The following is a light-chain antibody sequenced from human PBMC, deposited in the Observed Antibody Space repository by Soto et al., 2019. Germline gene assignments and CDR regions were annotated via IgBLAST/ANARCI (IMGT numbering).Light chain of an antibody. V-gene: IGKV3-20*01. CDR2: GAS. CDR3: QQYGSSGT. Sequence: EIVLTQSPGTLSLSPGERATLSCRASQSVSNNYLAWYQQKPGQAPRLLIYGASNRATGIPDRFSGSGSGKDFTLTISRRGPKDLAVYFCQQYGSSGTFGQGTKVEIK. J-gene: IGKJ1*01. CDR1: QSVSNNY.